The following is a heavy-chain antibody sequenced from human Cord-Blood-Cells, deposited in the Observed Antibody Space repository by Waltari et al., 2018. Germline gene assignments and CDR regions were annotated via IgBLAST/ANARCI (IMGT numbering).Heavy chain of an antibody. V-gene: IGHV4-59*01. Sequence: QVQLQESGPGLVKPSETLSLTCTVSGGSISSYYWSWIRQPPGKGLEWIVYIYYSGSTNYNPSLKSRVTISVDTSKHQFSLRLSSVTAADTAVYYCARNVYSSSWYWFDPWGQGTLVTVSS. CDR1: GGSISSYY. CDR3: ARNVYSSSWYWFDP. D-gene: IGHD6-13*01. CDR2: IYYSGST. J-gene: IGHJ5*02.